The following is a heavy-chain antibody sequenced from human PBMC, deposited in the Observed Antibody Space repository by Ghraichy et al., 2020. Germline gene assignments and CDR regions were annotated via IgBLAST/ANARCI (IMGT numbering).Heavy chain of an antibody. J-gene: IGHJ4*02. Sequence: SQTLSLTCTVSGGSISSYYWSWIRQPPGKGLEWIGYIYYSGSTNYNPSLKSRVTISVDTSKNQFSLKLSSVTAADTAVYYCARWGGGSYYGDGYWGQGTLVTVSS. CDR2: IYYSGST. CDR3: ARWGGGSYYGDGY. V-gene: IGHV4-59*01. CDR1: GGSISSYY. D-gene: IGHD1-26*01.